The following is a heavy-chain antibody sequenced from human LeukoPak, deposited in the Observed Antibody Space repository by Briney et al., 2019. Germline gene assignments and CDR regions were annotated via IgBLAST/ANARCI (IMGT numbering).Heavy chain of an antibody. D-gene: IGHD6-19*01. CDR1: GFSFSDYG. CDR2: MWSREGNK. V-gene: IGHV3-33*01. J-gene: IGHJ4*02. Sequence: GGSLRLSCAASGFSFSDYGVHWVRQTPGKGLEWVALMWSREGNKFYADSVKGRFTISRDNSKNTVFLQMNSLRTEDTAVYYCARDSLEAMAGDDYLDYWGQGTLVTVSS. CDR3: ARDSLEAMAGDDYLDY.